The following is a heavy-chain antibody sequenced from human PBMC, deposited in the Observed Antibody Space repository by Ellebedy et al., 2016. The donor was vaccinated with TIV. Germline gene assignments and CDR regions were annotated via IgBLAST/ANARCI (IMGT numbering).Heavy chain of an antibody. Sequence: SVKVSXXASGGTFSSYAISWVRQAPGQGLEWMGGIIPIFGTANYAQKFQGRVTITADKSTSTAYMELSSLRSEDTAVYYCARILLLKGSGRDYWGQGTLVTVSS. J-gene: IGHJ4*02. CDR1: GGTFSSYA. CDR3: ARILLLKGSGRDY. D-gene: IGHD3-10*01. CDR2: IIPIFGTA. V-gene: IGHV1-69*06.